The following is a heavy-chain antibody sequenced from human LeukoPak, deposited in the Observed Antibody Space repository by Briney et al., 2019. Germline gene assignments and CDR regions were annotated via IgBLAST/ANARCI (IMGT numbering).Heavy chain of an antibody. CDR1: GFTFSSYS. V-gene: IGHV3-48*02. Sequence: GGSLRLSCAASGFTFSSYSMNWVRQAPGKGLEWVSYISSSSSTIYYADSVKGRFAISRDNAKNSLYLQMNSLRDEDTAVYYCARGRPYGDLRGTTRNWFDPWGQGTLVTVSS. D-gene: IGHD4-17*01. CDR3: ARGRPYGDLRGTTRNWFDP. CDR2: ISSSSSTI. J-gene: IGHJ5*02.